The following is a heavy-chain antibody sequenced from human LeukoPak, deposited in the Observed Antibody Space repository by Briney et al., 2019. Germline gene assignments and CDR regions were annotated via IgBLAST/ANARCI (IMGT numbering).Heavy chain of an antibody. CDR1: GGSISSYY. J-gene: IGHJ5*02. V-gene: IGHV4-59*01. CDR3: ARASGYYDSSGYRRFDP. CDR2: IYYSGST. Sequence: SETLSLTCTVSGGSISSYYWSWIRQPPGKGLEWIGYIYYSGSTNYNPSLKSRVTISVDTSKNQFSLKLSSVTAADTAVYYCARASGYYDSSGYRRFDPWGQGTLVTVSS. D-gene: IGHD3-22*01.